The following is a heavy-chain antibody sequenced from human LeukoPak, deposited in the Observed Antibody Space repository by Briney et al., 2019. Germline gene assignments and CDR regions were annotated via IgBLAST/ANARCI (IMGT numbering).Heavy chain of an antibody. D-gene: IGHD5-12*01. Sequence: SETLSLTCTVSGGSICSYYWSWIRQPPGKGLEWIGYIYYSGSTNYNPSLKSRVTISVDTSKNQFSLKLSSVTAADTAVYYCARLGYSGYDYIDYWGQGTLVTVSS. V-gene: IGHV4-59*01. CDR2: IYYSGST. J-gene: IGHJ4*02. CDR3: ARLGYSGYDYIDY. CDR1: GGSICSYY.